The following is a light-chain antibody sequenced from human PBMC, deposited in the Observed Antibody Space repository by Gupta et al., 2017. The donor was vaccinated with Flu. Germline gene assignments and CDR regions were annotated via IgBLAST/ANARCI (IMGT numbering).Light chain of an antibody. CDR2: SND. CDR1: SSNIGSNY. Sequence: QSVVTQPPSASGTPGPRVTISCSGSSSNIGSNYANWYQQFPGTAPKLLIYSNDRRPSGVPGRFSGSKSGTSASLAISGLQSEDEADYYCAAWDDSLNGYVFGRGTKVTVL. CDR3: AAWDDSLNGYV. V-gene: IGLV1-44*01. J-gene: IGLJ1*01.